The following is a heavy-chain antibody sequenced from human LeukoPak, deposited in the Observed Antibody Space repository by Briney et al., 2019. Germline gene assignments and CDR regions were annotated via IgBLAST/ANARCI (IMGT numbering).Heavy chain of an antibody. D-gene: IGHD1/OR15-1a*01. Sequence: SETLSLTCTVSGGSISSGGYYWSWIRQPPGKGLEWIGYIYHSGSTYYNPSLKSRVTISVDRSKNQFSLKLSSVTAADTAVYYCARQKWEQQGRDYYFNGLDVWGPGTTVIVSS. CDR1: GGSISSGGYY. J-gene: IGHJ6*02. V-gene: IGHV4-30-2*01. CDR2: IYHSGST. CDR3: ARQKWEQQGRDYYFNGLDV.